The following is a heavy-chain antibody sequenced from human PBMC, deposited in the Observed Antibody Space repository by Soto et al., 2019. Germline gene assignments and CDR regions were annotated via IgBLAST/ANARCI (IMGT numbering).Heavy chain of an antibody. CDR1: GYTFTSYG. CDR2: ISAYNGNT. V-gene: IGHV1-18*01. CDR3: ARVIGRYCSSTSCYMSSGWFDP. J-gene: IGHJ5*02. Sequence: ALVKVSCKASGYTFTSYGISWVRQAPGQGLEWMGWISAYNGNTNYAQKLQGRVTMTTDTSTSTAYMELRSLRSDDTAVYYCARVIGRYCSSTSCYMSSGWFDPWGQGTLVT. D-gene: IGHD2-2*02.